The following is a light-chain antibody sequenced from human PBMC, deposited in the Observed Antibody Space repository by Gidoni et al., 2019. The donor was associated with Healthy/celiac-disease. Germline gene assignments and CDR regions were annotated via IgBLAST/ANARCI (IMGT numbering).Light chain of an antibody. CDR2: GKN. CDR1: SLRSYY. V-gene: IGLV3-19*01. J-gene: IGLJ2*01. CDR3: NSRDSSGNHHVV. Sequence: SSELTQDPAGSVALGQTVRLTGQGDSLRSYYASWYQQKPGQPPVLVIYGKNNRPSGIPDRFSGSSSGNTASLTITGAQAEDDADYYCNSRDSSGNHHVVFGGGTKLTVL.